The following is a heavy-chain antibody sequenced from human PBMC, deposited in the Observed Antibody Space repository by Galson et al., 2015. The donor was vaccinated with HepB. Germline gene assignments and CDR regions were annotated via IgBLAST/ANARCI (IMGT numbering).Heavy chain of an antibody. J-gene: IGHJ4*02. CDR3: ARQNWDYGDRYDY. V-gene: IGHV3-23*01. CDR2: IRGNGYTT. Sequence: SLRLSCAASGFTLTSYAMSWVRQAPGKGLECVSTIRGNGYTTHYSDSVKGRFTISRDNSRNTLFLQMNSLRAEDTAVYYCARQNWDYGDRYDYWGQGTLVTVSS. D-gene: IGHD4-17*01. CDR1: GFTLTSYA.